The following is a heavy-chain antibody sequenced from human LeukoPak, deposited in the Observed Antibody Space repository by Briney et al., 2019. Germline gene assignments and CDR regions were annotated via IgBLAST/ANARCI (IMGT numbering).Heavy chain of an antibody. CDR2: IKSKTDGGTT. Sequence: PGGSLRLSCAASGFTFSNAWMCWVRQAPGKGLEWVGRIKSKTDGGTTDYAAPVKGRFTISRDDSKNTLYLQMNSLKTEDTAVYYCTTTYYYDSSGYYYCVYWGQGTLVTVSS. CDR3: TTTYYYDSSGYYYCVY. V-gene: IGHV3-15*01. D-gene: IGHD3-22*01. CDR1: GFTFSNAW. J-gene: IGHJ4*02.